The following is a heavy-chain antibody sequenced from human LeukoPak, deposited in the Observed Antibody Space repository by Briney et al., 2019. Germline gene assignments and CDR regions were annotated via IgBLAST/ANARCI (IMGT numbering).Heavy chain of an antibody. V-gene: IGHV3-74*01. Sequence: GGSLRLSCAASGFTFSSYWMHWVRQAPGKGLVSVSRINSDGSSTSYADSVKGRFTISRDNAKNTLYLQMNSLRAEDTAVYYCARGSYYDFWSGRHTPTDYWGQGTLVTVSS. J-gene: IGHJ4*02. CDR2: INSDGSST. D-gene: IGHD3-3*01. CDR3: ARGSYYDFWSGRHTPTDY. CDR1: GFTFSSYW.